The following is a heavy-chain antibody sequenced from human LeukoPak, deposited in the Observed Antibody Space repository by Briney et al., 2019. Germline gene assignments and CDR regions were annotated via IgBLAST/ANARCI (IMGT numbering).Heavy chain of an antibody. CDR2: IYYSGST. J-gene: IGHJ4*02. V-gene: IGHV4-59*01. D-gene: IGHD6-6*01. CDR1: GGSISSYY. Sequence: SETLSLTCTVSGGSISSYYWSWIRQPPGKGLEWIGYIYYSGSTNYNPSLKSRVTISVDTSKNQFSLKLSSVTAADTAVYYCARDRPWDSNSLDYWGQGTLVTVSS. CDR3: ARDRPWDSNSLDY.